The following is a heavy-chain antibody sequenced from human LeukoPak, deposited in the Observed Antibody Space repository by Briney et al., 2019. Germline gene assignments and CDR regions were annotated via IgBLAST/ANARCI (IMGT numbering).Heavy chain of an antibody. CDR3: VRGKSKFDY. V-gene: IGHV4-30-4*01. J-gene: IGHJ4*02. Sequence: SETLSLTCTVSGGSISRGDYYWSWIRQPPVKGLEWIGYIYYSGSTDNNPSLKSRVTISVDTSKNQFSLKLSSVTAADTAVYYCVRGKSKFDYWGQGTLVTVSS. CDR2: IYYSGST. CDR1: GGSISRGDYY.